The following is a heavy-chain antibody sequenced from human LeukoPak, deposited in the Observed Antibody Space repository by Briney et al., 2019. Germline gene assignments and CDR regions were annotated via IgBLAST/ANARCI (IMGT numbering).Heavy chain of an antibody. Sequence: GGSLRLSCAASGFTFSDYALGWVRQAPGRGLEWVATLSGSGAGTYYSDSVQGRFTISRDNSKRTLFLQMNSLRAEDTAFYYCAKGMFGYLGGLYWYFDLWGRGTLVTVSS. J-gene: IGHJ2*01. CDR2: LSGSGAGT. CDR3: AKGMFGYLGGLYWYFDL. CDR1: GFTFSDYA. D-gene: IGHD3-22*01. V-gene: IGHV3-23*01.